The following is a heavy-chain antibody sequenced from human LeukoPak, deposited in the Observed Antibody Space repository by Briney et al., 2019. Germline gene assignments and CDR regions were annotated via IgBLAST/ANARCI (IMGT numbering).Heavy chain of an antibody. CDR3: AKDRRFLEWLPLSWFDP. J-gene: IGHJ5*02. D-gene: IGHD3-3*01. V-gene: IGHV3-30*02. CDR2: VRYDGSTE. Sequence: PGGSLRLSCVASGFSLSRFGMHWVRQAPGKGLEWVSFVRYDGSTEHYADSVKGRFTISRDNSKNTLYLQMNSLRAEDTAVYYCAKDRRFLEWLPLSWFDPWGQGTLVTVSS. CDR1: GFSLSRFG.